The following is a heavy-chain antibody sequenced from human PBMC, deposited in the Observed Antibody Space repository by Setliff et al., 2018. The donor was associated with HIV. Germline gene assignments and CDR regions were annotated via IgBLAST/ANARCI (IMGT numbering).Heavy chain of an antibody. Sequence: ASVKVSCKASGYTFTSYDISWVRQAPGQGLEWMGWISAYNGNTNYAQKLQGRVTMTTDTSKSTAYMELRSLRSDDTAVYYCAREIGDYYDSSGYYPPTDYYYGMDVWGQGTTVTV. V-gene: IGHV1-18*01. J-gene: IGHJ6*02. D-gene: IGHD3-22*01. CDR1: GYTFTSYD. CDR3: AREIGDYYDSSGYYPPTDYYYGMDV. CDR2: ISAYNGNT.